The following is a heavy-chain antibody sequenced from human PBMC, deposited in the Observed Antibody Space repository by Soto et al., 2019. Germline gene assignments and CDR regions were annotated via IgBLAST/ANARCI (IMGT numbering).Heavy chain of an antibody. Sequence: GASVKVSCKASGYTFTSYAISWVRQAPGQGLEWMGWISAYNGNTNYAQKLQGRVTMTTDTSTTTAYMELRSLRSDDTAVYYCARDPYHVLMVNAPNLYGMDVWGQGTTVTVSS. CDR2: ISAYNGNT. D-gene: IGHD2-8*01. V-gene: IGHV1-18*01. CDR1: GYTFTSYA. CDR3: ARDPYHVLMVNAPNLYGMDV. J-gene: IGHJ6*02.